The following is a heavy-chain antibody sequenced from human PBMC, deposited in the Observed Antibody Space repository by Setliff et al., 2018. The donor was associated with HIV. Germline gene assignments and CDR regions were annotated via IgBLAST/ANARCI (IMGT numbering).Heavy chain of an antibody. V-gene: IGHV3-15*01. J-gene: IGHJ6*02. CDR3: ATDNGPSYSMDI. D-gene: IGHD2-21*01. CDR1: GFTFSDVW. CDR2: IKNRPAGGTT. Sequence: PGGSLRLSCAASGFTFSDVWVNWVRQAPGRGLEWVGRIKNRPAGGTTEYAAPVKGRFTISRDDSKNTLYLQMNSLKTEDTGVYFCATDNGPSYSMDIWGQGTTVTVSS.